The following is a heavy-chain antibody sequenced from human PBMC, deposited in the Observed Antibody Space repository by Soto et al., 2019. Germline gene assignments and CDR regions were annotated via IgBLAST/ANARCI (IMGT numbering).Heavy chain of an antibody. CDR3: ARSALGIATLKSLDF. CDR1: GHSISSSSYY. J-gene: IGHJ4*02. CDR2: IFYSGNT. V-gene: IGHV4-39*01. D-gene: IGHD2-15*01. Sequence: QLQLQESGPGLVKPSETLSLTCTVSGHSISSSSYYWAWIRQPPGKGLEWVGSIFYSGNTYYNPSPKSRVTISVDTSTNQFSLKLTSVTAADTAIYYCARSALGIATLKSLDFWGQGSLVTVSS.